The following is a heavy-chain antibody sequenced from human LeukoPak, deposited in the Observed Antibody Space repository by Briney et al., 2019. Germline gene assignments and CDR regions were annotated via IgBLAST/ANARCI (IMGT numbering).Heavy chain of an antibody. CDR1: GYSFTSYL. CDR3: ARRGGYSSGYSDAFHV. V-gene: IGHV5-51*01. Sequence: ESLKISCKGSGYSFTSYLLGWVRQIPGKGLELMGINYPGYSDPRYRPSFQGQVTISTDKSISTAHLQWSSLNTSDTALYYCARRGGYSSGYSDAFHVWGEGTMVTVSS. J-gene: IGHJ3*01. CDR2: NYPGYSDP. D-gene: IGHD5-18*01.